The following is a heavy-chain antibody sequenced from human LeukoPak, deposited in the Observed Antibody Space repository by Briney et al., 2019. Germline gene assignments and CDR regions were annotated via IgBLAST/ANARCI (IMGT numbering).Heavy chain of an antibody. V-gene: IGHV3-30*03. D-gene: IGHD3-22*01. CDR2: ISYDGTNE. Sequence: PGRSLRLSCAASGFTFSTYVMHWVRQAPGRGLEWVAVISYDGTNEYYADSVKGRFTISRDNAKNSLYLQMNSLRDEDTAVYYCARSSGGDYWGQGTLVTVSS. CDR3: ARSSGGDY. J-gene: IGHJ4*02. CDR1: GFTFSTYV.